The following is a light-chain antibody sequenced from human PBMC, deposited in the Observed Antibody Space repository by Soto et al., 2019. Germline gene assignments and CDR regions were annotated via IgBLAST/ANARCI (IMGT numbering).Light chain of an antibody. Sequence: EIVMKQSPATLSVSQGERATLSCRASQSVSNDYVAWVQQKPGQAPRLLIYGASSRATGIPERFSGSGSGTDFTLTISRLEPEDFAVYYCQQHGGSPITFGQGTRLEIK. J-gene: IGKJ5*01. CDR3: QQHGGSPIT. CDR1: QSVSNDY. CDR2: GAS. V-gene: IGKV3-20*01.